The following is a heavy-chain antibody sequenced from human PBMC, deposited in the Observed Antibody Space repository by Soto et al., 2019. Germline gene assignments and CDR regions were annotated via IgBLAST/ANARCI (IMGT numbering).Heavy chain of an antibody. CDR2: IYHSGST. CDR1: GGSISSGGYS. Sequence: SETLSLTCAVPGGSISSGGYSWSWIRQPPGKGLEWIGYIYHSGSTYYNPSLTSRVTISVDRSKNQFSRKLSSVTAADTAVYYCARGGDILTENWFDPWGQGTLVTVSS. V-gene: IGHV4-30-2*01. J-gene: IGHJ5*02. CDR3: ARGGDILTENWFDP. D-gene: IGHD3-9*01.